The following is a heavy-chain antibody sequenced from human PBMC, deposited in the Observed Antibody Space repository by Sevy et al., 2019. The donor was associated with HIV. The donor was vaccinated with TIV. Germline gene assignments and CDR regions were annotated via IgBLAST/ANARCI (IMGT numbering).Heavy chain of an antibody. V-gene: IGHV4-61*02. Sequence: SETLSLTCTVSGGSISSGSYYWSWIRQPAGKGLEWIGRIYTSGSTNYNPSLKSRVTISVDTSKNQFSLKLSSVTAADTAVYYCARTIRNYYDSSGYYYYYMDVWGKGTTVTVSS. CDR3: ARTIRNYYDSSGYYYYYMDV. CDR2: IYTSGST. J-gene: IGHJ6*03. D-gene: IGHD3-22*01. CDR1: GGSISSGSYY.